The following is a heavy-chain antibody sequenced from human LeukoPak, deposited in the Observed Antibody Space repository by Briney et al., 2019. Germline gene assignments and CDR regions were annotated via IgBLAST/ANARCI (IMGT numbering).Heavy chain of an antibody. CDR1: GGSISSYY. V-gene: IGHV4-59*01. D-gene: IGHD6-13*01. J-gene: IGHJ4*02. CDR2: IYYSGST. Sequence: SETLSLTCTVSGGSISSYYWSWIRQPPGKGLEWIGCIYYSGSTNYNPSLKSRVTISVDTSKNQFSLKLSSVTAADTAVYYCARGPPIAAAGFDYWGQGTLVTVSS. CDR3: ARGPPIAAAGFDY.